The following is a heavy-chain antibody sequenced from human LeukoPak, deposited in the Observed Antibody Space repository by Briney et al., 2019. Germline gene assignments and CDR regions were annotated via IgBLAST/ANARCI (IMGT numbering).Heavy chain of an antibody. J-gene: IGHJ4*02. CDR3: ARDIGYCTNGVCSIPAHFDY. CDR2: IYYGENT. D-gene: IGHD2-8*01. CDR1: GGSISSGPYY. V-gene: IGHV4-39*02. Sequence: SETLSLTCTVSGGSISSGPYYWGWIRQPPGKGLEWIGNIYYGENTYYNPSLKSRVTISIDTSKNQFYLKLSSLTAADTAVYYCARDIGYCTNGVCSIPAHFDYWGQGTLVTVSS.